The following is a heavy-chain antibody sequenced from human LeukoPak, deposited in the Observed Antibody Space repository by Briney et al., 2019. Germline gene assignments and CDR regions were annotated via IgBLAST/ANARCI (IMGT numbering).Heavy chain of an antibody. CDR3: ARDNSMDERGWWFDP. Sequence: ASVKVSCKASGYTFTIYYIHWVRQAPGQGLEWMGVINPRGTSTIYAEKFQGRIILTRDMSSTTDYMELSSLKSDDTAVYYCARDNSMDERGWWFDPWGQGTLVTVSS. D-gene: IGHD4-23*01. CDR1: GYTFTIYY. CDR2: INPRGTST. J-gene: IGHJ5*02. V-gene: IGHV1-46*01.